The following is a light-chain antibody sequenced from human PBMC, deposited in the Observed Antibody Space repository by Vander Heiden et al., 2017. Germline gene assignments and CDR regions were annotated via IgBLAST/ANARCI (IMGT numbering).Light chain of an antibody. CDR1: SNNVGNQG. CDR3: SAWDSSLSAGV. Sequence: QAGLTQPPSVSKGLRQTATLTCTGNSNNVGNQGAAWLQQHQGHPPKLLFYSNNNRPSGISERLSASRSGNTASLTITGLQPEDEADYYCSAWDSSLSAGVFGGGTKLTVL. CDR2: SNN. J-gene: IGLJ3*02. V-gene: IGLV10-54*01.